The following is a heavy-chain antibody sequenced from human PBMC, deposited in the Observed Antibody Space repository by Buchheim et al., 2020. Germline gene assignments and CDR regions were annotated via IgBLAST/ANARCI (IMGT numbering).Heavy chain of an antibody. CDR2: ISYDGSNK. CDR3: AKDSGLEWLFDY. D-gene: IGHD3-3*01. CDR1: GFTFSSYG. J-gene: IGHJ4*02. Sequence: QVQLVESGGGVVQPGRSLRLSCAASGFTFSSYGMHWVRQAPGKGLEWVAVISYDGSNKYYADSVKGRFTISRDNSKNTLYLQMNSLRAEDTAVYYCAKDSGLEWLFDYWDQGTL. V-gene: IGHV3-30*18.